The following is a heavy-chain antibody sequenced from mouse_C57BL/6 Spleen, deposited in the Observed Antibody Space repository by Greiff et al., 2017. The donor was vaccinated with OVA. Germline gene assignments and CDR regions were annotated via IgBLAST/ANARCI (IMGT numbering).Heavy chain of an antibody. CDR3: ARGDDSAFAY. V-gene: IGHV1-26*01. D-gene: IGHD2-4*01. CDR2: INPNNGGT. J-gene: IGHJ3*01. Sequence: EVQLQQSGPELVKPGASVKISCKASGYTFTDYYMNWVKQSHGKSLEWIGDINPNNGGTSYNQKFKGKATLTVDKSSSTAYMELRSLTSEDSAVYYCARGDDSAFAYWGQGTLVTVSA. CDR1: GYTFTDYY.